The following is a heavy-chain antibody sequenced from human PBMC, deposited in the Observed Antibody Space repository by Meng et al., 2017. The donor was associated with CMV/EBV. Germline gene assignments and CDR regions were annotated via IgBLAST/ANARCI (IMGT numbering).Heavy chain of an antibody. CDR3: ARQRPTDFWSGYYPSGNYYYYGMDV. CDR1: GGSISSSSYY. CDR2: IYYSGST. V-gene: IGHV4-39*01. J-gene: IGHJ6*02. D-gene: IGHD3-3*01. Sequence: SETLSLTCTVSGGSISSSSYYWGWIRQPPGKGLEWIGSIYYSGSTYYNPSLKSRVTISVDTSKNQFSLKLSSVTAADTVVYYCARQRPTDFWSGYYPSGNYYYYGMDVWGQGTTVTVSS.